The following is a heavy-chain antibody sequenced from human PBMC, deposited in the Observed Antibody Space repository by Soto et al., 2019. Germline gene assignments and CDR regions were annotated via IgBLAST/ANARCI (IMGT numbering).Heavy chain of an antibody. J-gene: IGHJ5*02. CDR2: IYYSGST. V-gene: IGHV4-59*01. CDR3: ERLYDSSGYYALGWFDP. CDR1: GGSISSYY. Sequence: SETLSLTCTVSGGSISSYYWSWIRQPPGKGLEWIGYIYYSGSTNYNPSLKSRVTISVDTSKNQFSLKLSSVTAADTAVYYCERLYDSSGYYALGWFDPWGQGTLVTVSS. D-gene: IGHD3-22*01.